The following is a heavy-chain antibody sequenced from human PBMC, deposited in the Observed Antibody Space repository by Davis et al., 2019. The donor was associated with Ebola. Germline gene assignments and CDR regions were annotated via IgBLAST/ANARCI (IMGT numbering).Heavy chain of an antibody. Sequence: GESLKISCAASGFSFGDYAMHWVRQAPGKGLVWVSRVSPDGSATGYADSVRGRFTISRDNAKNTLYLQMNSLRAEDTAVYYCARDFDKVRTWGQGTLVTVSS. V-gene: IGHV3-74*01. CDR1: GFSFGDYA. D-gene: IGHD1-1*01. CDR3: ARDFDKVRT. J-gene: IGHJ4*02. CDR2: VSPDGSAT.